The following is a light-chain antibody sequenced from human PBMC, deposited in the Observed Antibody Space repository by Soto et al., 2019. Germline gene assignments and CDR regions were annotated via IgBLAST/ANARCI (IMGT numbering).Light chain of an antibody. V-gene: IGKV1D-12*01. CDR2: TAS. CDR3: QQSTPFPLT. Sequence: DIQMTHSRSSVSASVGDRVTIPCRASQGVRTWLAWYQQKPGKAPNLLIYTASSLQSGVPSRFSGSGYGTDFTLTISSLKPEDFATYSCQQSTPFPLTCGGGTKVEI. J-gene: IGKJ4*01. CDR1: QGVRTW.